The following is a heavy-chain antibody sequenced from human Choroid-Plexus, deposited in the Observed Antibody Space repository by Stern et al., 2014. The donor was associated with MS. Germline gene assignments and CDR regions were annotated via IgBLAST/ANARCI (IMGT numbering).Heavy chain of an antibody. CDR2: VSHDGSYK. Sequence: MQLVESGGGVVKPGRPLRLSCVASGFTFGSCAMHWVRQAPGKGLEWVGGVSHDGSYKYYADSVKGRFTISRDNSQNTLYMQMSSLRPEDTAVYYCAKDRQYLTYFFDHWGQGSLVTVSS. J-gene: IGHJ5*02. V-gene: IGHV3-30*18. CDR1: GFTFGSCA. CDR3: AKDRQYLTYFFDH. D-gene: IGHD2/OR15-2a*01.